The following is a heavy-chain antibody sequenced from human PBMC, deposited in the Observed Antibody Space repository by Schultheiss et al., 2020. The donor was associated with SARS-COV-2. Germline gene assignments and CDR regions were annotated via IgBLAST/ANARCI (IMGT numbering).Heavy chain of an antibody. J-gene: IGHJ5*02. D-gene: IGHD3-10*01. Sequence: SETLSLTCAVYGGSFSGYYWSWIRQPPGKGLEWIGYIYYSGSTYYNPSLKSRVTISVDTSKNQFSLKLSSVTAADTAVYYCAKDGLYGSGRTSWGQGTLVTVSS. V-gene: IGHV4-59*06. CDR3: AKDGLYGSGRTS. CDR2: IYYSGST. CDR1: GGSFSGYY.